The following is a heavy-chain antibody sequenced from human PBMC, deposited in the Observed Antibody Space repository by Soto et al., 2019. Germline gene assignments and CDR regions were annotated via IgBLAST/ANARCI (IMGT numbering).Heavy chain of an antibody. CDR2: IYHSGST. J-gene: IGHJ4*02. D-gene: IGHD6-13*01. CDR3: ARVEGAAASCDY. Sequence: SETLSLTCAVSGGSISSINWWSWVRQPPGKGLEWIGEIYHSGSTNYNPSLKSRVTISVDKSKNQFSLKLSSVTAADTAVYYCARVEGAAASCDYWGQGTLVTVSS. V-gene: IGHV4-4*02. CDR1: GGSISSINW.